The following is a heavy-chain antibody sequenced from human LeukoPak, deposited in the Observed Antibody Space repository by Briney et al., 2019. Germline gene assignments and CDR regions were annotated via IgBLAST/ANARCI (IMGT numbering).Heavy chain of an antibody. CDR2: ISFDGSSD. J-gene: IGHJ5*02. D-gene: IGHD1-20*01. CDR1: GFPFSTNA. V-gene: IGHV3-30*04. CDR3: AKDQGVTGTGDWFDA. Sequence: PGGSLRLSCAASGFPFSTNAMHWVRQTPGKGLEWMAVISFDGSSDTYADPVEGRFTISRDNSKNTLYLQMNSLRAEDTAVYYCAKDQGVTGTGDWFDAWGQGTLVTVSS.